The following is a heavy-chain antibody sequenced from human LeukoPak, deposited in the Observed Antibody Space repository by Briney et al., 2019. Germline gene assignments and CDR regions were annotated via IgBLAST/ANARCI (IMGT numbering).Heavy chain of an antibody. Sequence: GGSLRLSCAASGFTFSSYWMHWVRQAPGKGLVWVSRINTDGSSTSYADSVKGRFTISRDNAKNTLYLQMNSLRAEDTAVYYCARVARGYSYGLGAFDIWGQGTMVTVSS. CDR2: INTDGSST. CDR3: ARVARGYSYGLGAFDI. V-gene: IGHV3-74*01. J-gene: IGHJ3*02. D-gene: IGHD5-18*01. CDR1: GFTFSSYW.